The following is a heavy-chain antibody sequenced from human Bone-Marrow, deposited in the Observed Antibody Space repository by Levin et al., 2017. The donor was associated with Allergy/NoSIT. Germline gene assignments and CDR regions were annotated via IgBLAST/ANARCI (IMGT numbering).Heavy chain of an antibody. Sequence: GESLKISCAASGFSIKKYGMHWVRQSPGKGLEVVAVIWYGGNNRQYADSVKGRFIVSGENAKNTVYLEMNNLGADDTAVYYCARDRWELLSDYYGMDVWGQGTTVTVSS. CDR2: IWYGGNNR. CDR3: ARDRWELLSDYYGMDV. CDR1: GFSIKKYG. D-gene: IGHD1-26*01. J-gene: IGHJ6*02. V-gene: IGHV3-33*01.